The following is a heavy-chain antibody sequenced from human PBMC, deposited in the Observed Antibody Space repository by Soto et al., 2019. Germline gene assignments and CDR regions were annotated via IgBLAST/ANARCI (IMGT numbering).Heavy chain of an antibody. Sequence: SETLSLTCTVSGGTISSYYWSWIRQPPGKGLEWIGYIYYSGSTNYNPSLKSRVTISVDTSKNQFSLKLSSVTAADTAVYYCARESFYDSGGFHGFDYWGQGTLVTVSS. CDR3: ARESFYDSGGFHGFDY. D-gene: IGHD3-22*01. J-gene: IGHJ4*02. V-gene: IGHV4-59*01. CDR1: GGTISSYY. CDR2: IYYSGST.